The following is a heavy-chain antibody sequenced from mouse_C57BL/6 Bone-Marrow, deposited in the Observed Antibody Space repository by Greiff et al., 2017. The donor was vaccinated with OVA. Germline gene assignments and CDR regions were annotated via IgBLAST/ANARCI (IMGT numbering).Heavy chain of an antibody. CDR3: ARSRYYYGSSYYWYFDV. J-gene: IGHJ1*03. CDR1: GYTFTGYW. D-gene: IGHD1-1*01. Sequence: QVQLKQSGAELMKPGASVKLSCKATGYTFTGYWIEWVKQRPGHGLEWIGEILPGSGSTNYNEKFKGKATFTADTSSNTAYMQLSSLTTEDSAIYYCARSRYYYGSSYYWYFDVWGTGTTVTVSS. V-gene: IGHV1-9*01. CDR2: ILPGSGST.